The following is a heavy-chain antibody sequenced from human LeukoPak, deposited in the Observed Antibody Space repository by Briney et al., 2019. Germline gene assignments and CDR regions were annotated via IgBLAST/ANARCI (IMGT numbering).Heavy chain of an antibody. CDR2: LCSGGST. Sequence: GGSLRLSCAASGFTVSSNCMTWVRQAPGMGLEWVSVLCSGGSTYYADSMKGRFTISTDNSKNTLYLQMNSLRAEDTAVYYCARKVGYGYALDYWGQGTLVTVSS. V-gene: IGHV3-53*01. CDR3: ARKVGYGYALDY. J-gene: IGHJ4*02. CDR1: GFTVSSNC. D-gene: IGHD5-18*01.